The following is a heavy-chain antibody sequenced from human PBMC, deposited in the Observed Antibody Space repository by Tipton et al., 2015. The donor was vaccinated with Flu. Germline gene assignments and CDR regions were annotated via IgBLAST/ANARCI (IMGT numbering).Heavy chain of an antibody. CDR3: ARGVVPAYPPLRVGQQSRYYYAMDV. V-gene: IGHV4-30-2*01. CDR2: IYQSGNT. CDR1: GGSIANGGYS. D-gene: IGHD3-3*01. J-gene: IGHJ6*02. Sequence: TLSLTCTVSGGSIANGGYSWSWIRQPAGKGLEWIGYIYQSGNTYYNPSLKSRVTISVDRSKNQFSLKLSSVTAADTAVYYCARGVVPAYPPLRVGQQSRYYYAMDVWGQGTTVTVSS.